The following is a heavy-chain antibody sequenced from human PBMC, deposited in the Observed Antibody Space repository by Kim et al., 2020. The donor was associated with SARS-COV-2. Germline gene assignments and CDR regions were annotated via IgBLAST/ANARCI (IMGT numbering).Heavy chain of an antibody. J-gene: IGHJ3*02. CDR3: ARGSDSSGSLKFGAFDI. Sequence: KSRVTISVDTSKNQFSLKLSSVTAADTAVYYCARGSDSSGSLKFGAFDIWGQGTMVTVSS. D-gene: IGHD3-22*01. V-gene: IGHV4-59*09.